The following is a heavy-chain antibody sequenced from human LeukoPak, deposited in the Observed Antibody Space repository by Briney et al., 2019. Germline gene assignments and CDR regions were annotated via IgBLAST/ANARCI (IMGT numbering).Heavy chain of an antibody. J-gene: IGHJ4*02. D-gene: IGHD6-13*01. CDR1: GFTFHDYA. CDR2: IRGGGGVQ. Sequence: PGGSLRLSCAASGFTFHDYAMHWVRQAPGKGLEYVSVIRGGGGVQYYAASVKGRFTISRDNSKNTLYLQMNSLRAEDTAVYYCATAGTGESSSWISIFDYWGQGTLVTVSS. V-gene: IGHV3-23*01. CDR3: ATAGTGESSSWISIFDY.